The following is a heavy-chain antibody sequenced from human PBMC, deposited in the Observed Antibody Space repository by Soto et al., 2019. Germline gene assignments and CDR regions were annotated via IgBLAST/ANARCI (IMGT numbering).Heavy chain of an antibody. Sequence: HPGGSLRLSCAASGITFSGYLMHWVRQAPGKGLVWVSRINSDGSSISYADSVKGRFTISRDNAKNTLYLQMNSLRAEDTAVYYCARGLKNYSGQDVWGQGTTVTVSS. V-gene: IGHV3-74*01. CDR2: INSDGSSI. CDR3: ARGLKNYSGQDV. D-gene: IGHD3-16*01. CDR1: GITFSGYL. J-gene: IGHJ6*02.